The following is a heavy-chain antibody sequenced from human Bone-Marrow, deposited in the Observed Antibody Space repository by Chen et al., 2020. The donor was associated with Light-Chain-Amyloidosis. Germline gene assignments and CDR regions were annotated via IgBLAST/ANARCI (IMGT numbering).Heavy chain of an antibody. CDR1: GFTFSLYG. Sequence: EVPLVASGGGLVKPGGSLRLSCAASGFTFSLYGMHWVRQAPGKGLEWVSYISSSGSTIYYADSVKGRFTISRDNAKNSLYLQMNSLRAEDTAVYYCARDRPRSYYDSSGYYDYWGQGTLVTVSS. CDR3: ARDRPRSYYDSSGYYDY. J-gene: IGHJ4*02. D-gene: IGHD3-22*01. V-gene: IGHV3-21*05. CDR2: ISSSGSTI.